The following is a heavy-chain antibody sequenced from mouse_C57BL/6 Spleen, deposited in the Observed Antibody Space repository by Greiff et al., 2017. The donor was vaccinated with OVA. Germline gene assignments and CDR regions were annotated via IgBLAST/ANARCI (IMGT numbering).Heavy chain of an antibody. V-gene: IGHV1-81*01. CDR2: IYPRSGNT. D-gene: IGHD1-1*01. CDR3: ARYYGSSGYFDV. J-gene: IGHJ1*03. Sequence: VQLQQSGAELARPGASVKLSCKASGYTFTSYGISWVKQRTGQGLEWIGEIYPRSGNTYYNEKFKGKATLTADKSSSTAYMELRSLTSEDSAVYFCARYYGSSGYFDVWGTGTTVTVSS. CDR1: GYTFTSYG.